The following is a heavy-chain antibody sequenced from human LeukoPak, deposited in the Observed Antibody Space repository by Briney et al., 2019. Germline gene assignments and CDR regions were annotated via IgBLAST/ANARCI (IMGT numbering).Heavy chain of an antibody. V-gene: IGHV3-7*05. CDR3: ARDPYSSSWSYGMDV. Sequence: GGSLRLSCTASGXTFSNYWMSWVRQTPEKGLEWVGNIKQDGSEKVYVDSVKGRFTISRDNAQSSLYLQMNSLRAEDTAVYYCARDPYSSSWSYGMDVWGQGTTVTVSS. CDR2: IKQDGSEK. CDR1: GXTFSNYW. J-gene: IGHJ6*02. D-gene: IGHD6-13*01.